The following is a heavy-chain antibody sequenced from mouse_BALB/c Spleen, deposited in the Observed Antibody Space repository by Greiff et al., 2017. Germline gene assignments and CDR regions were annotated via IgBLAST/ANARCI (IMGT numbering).Heavy chain of an antibody. J-gene: IGHJ3*01. CDR2: IWSGGST. CDR1: GFSLTSYG. Sequence: VQRVESGPGLVQPSQSLSITCTVSGFSLTSYGVHWVRQSPGKGLEWLGVIWSGGSTDYNAAFISRLSISKDNSKSQVFFKMNSLQANDTAIYYCATYYVAYWGQGTLVTVSA. D-gene: IGHD2-10*01. V-gene: IGHV2-2*02. CDR3: ATYYVAY.